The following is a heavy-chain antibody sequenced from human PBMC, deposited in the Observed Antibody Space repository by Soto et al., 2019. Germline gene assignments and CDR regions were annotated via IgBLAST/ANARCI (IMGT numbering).Heavy chain of an antibody. J-gene: IGHJ4*02. CDR1: GGTFSSYA. CDR2: IIPIFGTA. D-gene: IGHD5-18*01. Sequence: SVKVSCKASGGTFSSYAISWVRQAPGQGLEWMGGIIPIFGTANYAQKFQGRVTITADESTSTAYMELSSLRSEDTAVYYCARGATATHSHFDYWGKGTLVIVAS. CDR3: ARGATATHSHFDY. V-gene: IGHV1-69*13.